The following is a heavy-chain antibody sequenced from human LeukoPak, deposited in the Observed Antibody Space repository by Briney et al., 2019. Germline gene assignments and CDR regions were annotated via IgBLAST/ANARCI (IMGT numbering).Heavy chain of an antibody. CDR2: IIPIFGTA. CDR3: ARGAAAGYYYYYYMDV. J-gene: IGHJ6*03. Sequence: GASVKVSCKASGGTFSSYAISWVRQAPGQGLEWMGGIIPIFGTANYAQKFQGRVTITADESTSTAYMELSSLRSEDTAVYYCARGAAAGYYYYYYMDVWGKGTTVTVSS. CDR1: GGTFSSYA. D-gene: IGHD6-13*01. V-gene: IGHV1-69*13.